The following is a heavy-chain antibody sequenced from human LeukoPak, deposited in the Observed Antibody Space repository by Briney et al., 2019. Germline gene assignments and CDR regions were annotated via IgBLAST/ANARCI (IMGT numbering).Heavy chain of an antibody. D-gene: IGHD2-8*01. CDR2: IKSKTDGGTT. CDR1: GFTFINAW. Sequence: GGSLRLSCEASGFTFINAWMSWVRQVPGKGLEWVGHIKSKTDGGTTDYAAPVKGRGTISRDDSKNTLYLQMNNLKTEDTAVYYCTTDEWSWGQGTLVTVSP. J-gene: IGHJ5*02. CDR3: TTDEWS. V-gene: IGHV3-15*01.